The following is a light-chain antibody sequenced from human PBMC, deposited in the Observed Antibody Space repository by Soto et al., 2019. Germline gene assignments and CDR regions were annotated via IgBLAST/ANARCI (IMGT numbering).Light chain of an antibody. V-gene: IGKV3-15*01. J-gene: IGKJ1*01. Sequence: EIVMTQSPATLSVSPEERATLSCRSSQSVSSNLAWYQQKPGQAPRLLIYGASTRATGIPARFSGSGSGTEFTLTICSLQSEDFGVYYCQQYNNWRWTFGQGTKVDIK. CDR1: QSVSSN. CDR2: GAS. CDR3: QQYNNWRWT.